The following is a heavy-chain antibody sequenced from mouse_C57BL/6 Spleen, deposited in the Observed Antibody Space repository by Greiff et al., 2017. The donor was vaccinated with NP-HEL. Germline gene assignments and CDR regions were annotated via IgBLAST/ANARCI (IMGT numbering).Heavy chain of an antibody. Sequence: EVQLQQSGPELVKPGASVKMSCKASGYTFTDYNMHWVKQSHGKSLEWIGYINPNNGGTSYNQKFKGKATLTVNKSSSTAYMELRSLTSEDSAVYYCAKGGIYYGNENWYFDVWGTGTTVTVSS. D-gene: IGHD2-1*01. CDR3: AKGGIYYGNENWYFDV. CDR1: GYTFTDYN. V-gene: IGHV1-22*01. CDR2: INPNNGGT. J-gene: IGHJ1*03.